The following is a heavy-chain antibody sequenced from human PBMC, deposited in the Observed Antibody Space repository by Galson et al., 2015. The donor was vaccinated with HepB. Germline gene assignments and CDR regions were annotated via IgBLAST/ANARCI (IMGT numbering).Heavy chain of an antibody. V-gene: IGHV3-23*01. J-gene: IGHJ6*02. CDR1: GFTFSSYA. CDR2: ITGSGGNI. CDR3: AKDGYIVATQIYGMDV. D-gene: IGHD5-12*01. Sequence: SLRLSCAASGFTFSSYAMSWVRQAPGKGLEWVSGITGSGGNIYYADSVKGRFTISRDNSKTTLYLQVNSLRAEDTAVYYCAKDGYIVATQIYGMDVWGQGTTVTVSS.